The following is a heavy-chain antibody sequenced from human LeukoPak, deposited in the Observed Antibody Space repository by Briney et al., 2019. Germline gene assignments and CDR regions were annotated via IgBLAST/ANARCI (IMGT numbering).Heavy chain of an antibody. V-gene: IGHV4-61*08. Sequence: SETLSLTCTVSGGSISSGDYYWSWIRQPPGKGLEWIGYIYYSGSTNYNPSLKSRVTISVDTSKNQFSLKLSSVTAADTAVYYCARDHGGYYDSSGYSWGQGTLVTVSS. CDR3: ARDHGGYYDSSGYS. J-gene: IGHJ5*02. D-gene: IGHD3-22*01. CDR2: IYYSGST. CDR1: GGSISSGDYY.